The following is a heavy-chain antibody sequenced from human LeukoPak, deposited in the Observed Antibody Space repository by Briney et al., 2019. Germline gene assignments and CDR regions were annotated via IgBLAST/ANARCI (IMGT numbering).Heavy chain of an antibody. CDR2: IYSGGYT. J-gene: IGHJ4*02. D-gene: IGHD5-18*01. Sequence: GGSLRLSCAASGFTVTSNYMTWVRQAPGKGLEWVSIIYSGGYTDYADSVKGRFTISRDNSKNTLYLQMNSLRAEDTAVYYCATTIGGYNYGPSFDYWGQGTLVTVSS. CDR3: ATTIGGYNYGPSFDY. V-gene: IGHV3-66*01. CDR1: GFTVTSNY.